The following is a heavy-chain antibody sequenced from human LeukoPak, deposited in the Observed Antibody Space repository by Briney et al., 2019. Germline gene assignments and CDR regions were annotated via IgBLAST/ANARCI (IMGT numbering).Heavy chain of an antibody. D-gene: IGHD3-10*01. Sequence: GGSLRLSCAASGFTFSYFGMHWVRQAPGKGLEWVAVIWHDGSNTYYADSVKGRFTISRDNSKNTLYLQMNSLRAEDTAVYYCAKPHPYGSGSFYYYYGMDVWGQGTTVTVSS. CDR3: AKPHPYGSGSFYYYYGMDV. CDR1: GFTFSYFG. CDR2: IWHDGSNT. V-gene: IGHV3-33*06. J-gene: IGHJ6*02.